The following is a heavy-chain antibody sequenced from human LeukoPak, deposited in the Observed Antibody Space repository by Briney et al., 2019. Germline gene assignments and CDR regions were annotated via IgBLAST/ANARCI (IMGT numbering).Heavy chain of an antibody. Sequence: GGSLRLSCSASGFTFSDYYMSWIRQAPGKGLEWVSYISSSGSTIYYADSVKGRFTISRGNAKNSLYLQMNSLRAEDTAVYYCARGEGIGIVATIYWGQGTLVTVSS. CDR1: GFTFSDYY. CDR2: ISSSGSTI. J-gene: IGHJ4*02. V-gene: IGHV3-11*04. CDR3: ARGEGIGIVATIY. D-gene: IGHD5-12*01.